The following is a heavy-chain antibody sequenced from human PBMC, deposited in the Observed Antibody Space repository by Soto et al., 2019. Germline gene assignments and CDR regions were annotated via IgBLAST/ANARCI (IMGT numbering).Heavy chain of an antibody. CDR3: ARARRGIVGVAAATRAFDI. D-gene: IGHD2-15*01. V-gene: IGHV4-30-4*08. CDR1: GGSTGSGDYY. CDR2: IHYSGNT. J-gene: IGHJ3*02. Sequence: SETXXXXCTVSGGSTGSGDYYWSWIRQSPGKGLEWIGYIHYSGNTYYNPSLKSRVTISVDTSKNQFSLKLSSVTAADTAVYYCARARRGIVGVAAATRAFDIWGQGTMVTVSS.